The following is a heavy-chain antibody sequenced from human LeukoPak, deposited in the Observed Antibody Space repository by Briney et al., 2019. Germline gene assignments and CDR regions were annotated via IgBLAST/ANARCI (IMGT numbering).Heavy chain of an antibody. CDR3: ARSGYYFYYFDY. D-gene: IGHD3-22*01. J-gene: IGHJ4*02. Sequence: PSETLSLTCTVSGGSISSYYWSWIRQPPGKGLEWIGYIYYSGSTNYNPSLKSRVTISVDTSKNQFSLKLSSMTAADTAVYYCARSGYYFYYFDYWGQGTLVTVSS. CDR2: IYYSGST. V-gene: IGHV4-59*12. CDR1: GGSISSYY.